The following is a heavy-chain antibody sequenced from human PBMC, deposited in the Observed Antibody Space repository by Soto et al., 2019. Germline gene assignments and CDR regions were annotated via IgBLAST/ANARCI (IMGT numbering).Heavy chain of an antibody. CDR3: ARLGHSSGWYYFDY. D-gene: IGHD6-19*01. CDR1: GFTVSRNY. V-gene: IGHV3-53*01. J-gene: IGHJ4*02. CDR2: IYSGGST. Sequence: GGSLRPSCAASGFTVSRNYMSWARQAPGKGLEWVSVIYSGGSTYYADSVKGRFTISRDNSKNTLYLQMNSLRAEDTAVYYCARLGHSSGWYYFDYWGQGTLVTVAS.